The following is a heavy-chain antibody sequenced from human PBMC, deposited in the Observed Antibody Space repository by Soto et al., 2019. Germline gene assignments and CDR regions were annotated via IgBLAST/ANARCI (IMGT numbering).Heavy chain of an antibody. CDR1: GYTFTSYY. Sequence: ASVKVSCKASGYTFTSYYMHWVRQAPGQGLEWMGIINPSGGSTSYAQKFQGRVTMTRDTSTSTVYMELSSLRSEDTAVYYCARDLSDYYGSGLVYGMDVWGQGTTVTVSS. V-gene: IGHV1-46*01. CDR2: INPSGGST. CDR3: ARDLSDYYGSGLVYGMDV. J-gene: IGHJ6*02. D-gene: IGHD3-10*01.